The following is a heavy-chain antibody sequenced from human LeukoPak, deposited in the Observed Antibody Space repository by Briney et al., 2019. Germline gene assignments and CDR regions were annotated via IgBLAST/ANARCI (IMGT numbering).Heavy chain of an antibody. D-gene: IGHD6-13*01. CDR2: IYHSGST. CDR3: ASKTIIAAAGTGAFDI. CDR1: GGSISSGGYY. Sequence: PSETLSLTCTVSGGSISSGGYYWSWIRQPPGKGLEWIGYIYHSGSTYYNPSLKSRVTISVDRSKNQFSLKLSSVTAADTAVYYCASKTIIAAAGTGAFDIWGQGTMVTVSS. J-gene: IGHJ3*02. V-gene: IGHV4-30-2*02.